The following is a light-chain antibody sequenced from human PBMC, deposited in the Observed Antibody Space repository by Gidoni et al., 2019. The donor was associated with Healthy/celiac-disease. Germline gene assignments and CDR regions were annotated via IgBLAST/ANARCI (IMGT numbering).Light chain of an antibody. CDR2: DVS. J-gene: IGLJ2*01. Sequence: QSALTQPASVSGSPGQSLTISCTGTSSDVGGYNYVSWYQQRPGQAPKLMLYDVSNRPSVVSNRFSGSKSGNTASLTISGLQAEDEADYYCSSYTSSSPVVFGGGTKLTVL. V-gene: IGLV2-14*01. CDR1: SSDVGGYNY. CDR3: SSYTSSSPVV.